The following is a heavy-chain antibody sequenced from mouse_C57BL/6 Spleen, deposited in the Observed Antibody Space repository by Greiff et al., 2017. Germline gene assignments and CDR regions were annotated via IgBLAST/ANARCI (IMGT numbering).Heavy chain of an antibody. CDR2: IYPGSGST. D-gene: IGHD1-1*01. J-gene: IGHJ1*03. V-gene: IGHV1-55*01. CDR3: ARGVLRYFDV. Sequence: VKLQQPGAELVKPGASVKMSCKASGYTFTSSWITWVKQRPGQGLEWIGDIYPGSGSTNYNEKFKSKATLTVDTSSSTAYMQLSSLTSEDSAVYYCARGVLRYFDVWGTGTTVTVSS. CDR1: GYTFTSSW.